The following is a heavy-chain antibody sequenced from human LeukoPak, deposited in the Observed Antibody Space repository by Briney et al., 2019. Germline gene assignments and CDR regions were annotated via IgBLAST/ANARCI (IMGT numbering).Heavy chain of an antibody. CDR2: INPSSGST. CDR1: GYTFTTYY. V-gene: IGHV1-46*01. Sequence: ASVKLSCTASGYTFTTYYMHWVRHAPGQGLEWMGKINPSSGSTSYAQKFQGRVTMTRDTSTSTVYMELSSLRSEDTAIYYCARVLGAHRYGAIDHWGQGTLVTVSS. J-gene: IGHJ4*02. D-gene: IGHD4/OR15-4a*01. CDR3: ARVLGAHRYGAIDH.